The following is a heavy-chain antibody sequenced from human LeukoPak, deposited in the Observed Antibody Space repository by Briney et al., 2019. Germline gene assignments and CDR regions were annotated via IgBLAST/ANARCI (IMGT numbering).Heavy chain of an antibody. J-gene: IGHJ4*02. CDR3: ARHHPYYFDY. Sequence: NTGGSLRLSCAASGFTFSDYYMSWIRQAPGKGLEWVSYISSSSSYTNYADSVKGRFTISRDNAKNSLYLQMNSLTAEDTAVYYCARHHPYYFDYWGQGTLVTVSS. CDR2: ISSSSSYT. CDR1: GFTFSDYY. V-gene: IGHV3-11*06.